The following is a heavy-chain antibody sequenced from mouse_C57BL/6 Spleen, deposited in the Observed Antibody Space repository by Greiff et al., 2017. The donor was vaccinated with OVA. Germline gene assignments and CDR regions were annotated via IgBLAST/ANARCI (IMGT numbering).Heavy chain of an antibody. V-gene: IGHV14-1*01. J-gene: IGHJ3*01. Sequence: VQLQQSGAELVRPGASVKLSCTASGFNIKDYYMHWVKQRPEQGLEWIGRIDPEDGDTEYAPKFQGKATMTAATSSNTAYLQLSSLTSEDTAVYYCTLYDYDGCAYGGQGTLVTVSA. CDR3: TLYDYDGCAY. CDR2: IDPEDGDT. D-gene: IGHD2-4*01. CDR1: GFNIKDYY.